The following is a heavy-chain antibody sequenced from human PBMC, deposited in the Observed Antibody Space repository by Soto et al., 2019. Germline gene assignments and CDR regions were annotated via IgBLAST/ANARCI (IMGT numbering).Heavy chain of an antibody. D-gene: IGHD3-16*01. CDR1: GDSVSSNSAA. J-gene: IGHJ4*02. CDR2: TYYRSKWYN. V-gene: IGHV6-1*01. Sequence: PSQTLSLTCAISGDSVSSNSAAWNWIRQSPSRGLEWLGRTYYRSKWYNDYAVSVKSRITINPDTSKNQLSLQLNSVTPEDTAVYYCARGVGTGIWGSFVNWGQGXLVTVYS. CDR3: ARGVGTGIWGSFVN.